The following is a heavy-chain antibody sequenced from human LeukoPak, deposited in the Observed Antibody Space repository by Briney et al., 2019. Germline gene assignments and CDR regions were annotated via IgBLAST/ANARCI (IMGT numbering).Heavy chain of an antibody. D-gene: IGHD6-13*01. CDR3: ARSPIAAAGLDY. J-gene: IGHJ4*02. Sequence: SETLSLTCTVSGGSISSGGYYWSWIRQPPGKGLEWIGYIYYSGSTYYNPSLKSRVTISVDTSKNQFSLKLSSVTAADTAVYYCARSPIAAAGLDYWGQGTLVTVSS. CDR1: GGSISSGGYY. V-gene: IGHV4-30-4*08. CDR2: IYYSGST.